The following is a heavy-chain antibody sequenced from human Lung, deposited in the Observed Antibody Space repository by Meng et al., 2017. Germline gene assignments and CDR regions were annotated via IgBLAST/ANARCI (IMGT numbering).Heavy chain of an antibody. CDR1: GGSFSDYY. D-gene: IGHD4-11*01. V-gene: IGHV4-34*02. CDR3: ARGPTTMAHDFDY. J-gene: IGHJ4*02. CDR2: INHSGRT. Sequence: QLPQSGAGLLKPSETLSLTCVVFGGSFSDYYWSWFRQPPGKGLEWIGEINHSGRTNYNPSLASRATISVDTSQNNLSLKLSSVTAADSAVYYCARGPTTMAHDFDYWGQGTLVTVSS.